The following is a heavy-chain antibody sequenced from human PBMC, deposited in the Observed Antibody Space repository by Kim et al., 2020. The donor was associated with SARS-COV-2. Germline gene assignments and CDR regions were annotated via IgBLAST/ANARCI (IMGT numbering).Heavy chain of an antibody. Sequence: GGSLRLSCAASGFTFTGYGMHWVRQAPGKGLEWVTGTSSDQSRTYYGDSVKGRFTIARDNSMNTLYLQLNNLRGEDMGVYYCARDDDTSGHYSYFQHWGQGTLVTVSS. CDR2: TSSDQSRT. D-gene: IGHD3-22*01. J-gene: IGHJ1*01. CDR1: GFTFTGYG. CDR3: ARDDDTSGHYSYFQH. V-gene: IGHV3-33*05.